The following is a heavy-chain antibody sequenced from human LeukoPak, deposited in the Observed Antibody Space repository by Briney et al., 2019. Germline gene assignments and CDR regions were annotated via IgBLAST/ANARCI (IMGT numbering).Heavy chain of an antibody. CDR3: ARDSYYGSGPDDY. CDR1: GFTFSSYG. Sequence: GGSLRLSCAASGFTFSSYGMHWVRQAPGKGLEWVAFIRYDGSNKYYADSVKGRFTISRDNSKNTLYLQMNSLRAEDTAVYYCARDSYYGSGPDDYWGQGTLVTVSS. V-gene: IGHV3-30*02. D-gene: IGHD3-10*01. CDR2: IRYDGSNK. J-gene: IGHJ4*02.